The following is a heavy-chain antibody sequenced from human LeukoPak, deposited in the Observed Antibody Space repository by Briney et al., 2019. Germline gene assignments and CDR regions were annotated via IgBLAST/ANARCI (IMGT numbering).Heavy chain of an antibody. J-gene: IGHJ6*02. D-gene: IGHD4-17*01. V-gene: IGHV3-23*01. Sequence: PGGSLRLSCAASGFTFSSYAMSWVRQAPGRGLEWVSAISGSGGSTYYADSVKGRFTISRDNSKNTLYLQMNSLRAEDTAVYYCAKYYGDYVYYYGMDVWGQGTTVTVSS. CDR3: AKYYGDYVYYYGMDV. CDR1: GFTFSSYA. CDR2: ISGSGGST.